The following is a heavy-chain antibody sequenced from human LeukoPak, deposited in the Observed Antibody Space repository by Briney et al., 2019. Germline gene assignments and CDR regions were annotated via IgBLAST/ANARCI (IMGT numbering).Heavy chain of an antibody. CDR1: GGSFSGYY. J-gene: IGHJ6*03. V-gene: IGHV4-34*01. CDR3: ARQPPRYYDSSGYYPRYYYMDV. Sequence: SETLSLTCAVYGGSFSGYYWSWIRQPPGKGLEWIGEINHSGSTNYNPSLKSRVTISVDTSKNQFSLKLSSVTAADTAVYYCARQPPRYYDSSGYYPRYYYMDVWGKGTTVTVSS. D-gene: IGHD3-22*01. CDR2: INHSGST.